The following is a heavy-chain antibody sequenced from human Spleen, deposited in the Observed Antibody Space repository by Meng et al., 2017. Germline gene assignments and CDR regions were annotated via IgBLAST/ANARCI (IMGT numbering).Heavy chain of an antibody. V-gene: IGHV3-7*01. CDR2: IKQDGSEK. CDR3: ARDGARIYYYDSSGRYYYYGMDV. CDR1: AFTFSNYW. D-gene: IGHD3-22*01. Sequence: GESLKISCAASAFTFSNYWMSWVRQAPGKGLEWVANIKQDGSEKYYVDSVKGRFTISRDNAKNSLYLQMNSLRAEDTAVYYCARDGARIYYYDSSGRYYYYGMDVWGQGTTVTVSS. J-gene: IGHJ6*02.